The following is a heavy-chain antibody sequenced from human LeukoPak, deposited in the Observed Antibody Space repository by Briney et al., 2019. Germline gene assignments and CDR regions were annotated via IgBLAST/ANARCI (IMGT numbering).Heavy chain of an antibody. CDR3: VREILYCSGGSCYRGPFDN. Sequence: NPSETLSLTCTVSNDSISSGDYYWNWIRQPPGKGLEWIAYIFHRGGTSYNPSLKSRILFSVDTSQNQFSLKLNSVTAADTAVYYCVREILYCSGGSCYRGPFDNWGQGTLVTVSA. J-gene: IGHJ4*02. CDR1: NDSISSGDYY. V-gene: IGHV4-30-4*01. D-gene: IGHD2-15*01. CDR2: IFHRGGT.